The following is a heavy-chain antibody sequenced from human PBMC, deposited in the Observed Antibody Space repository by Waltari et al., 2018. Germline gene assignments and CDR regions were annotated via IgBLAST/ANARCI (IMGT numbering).Heavy chain of an antibody. V-gene: IGHV4-59*01. CDR2: IYYSGST. Sequence: QVQLQESGPGLVKPSETLSLTCTVSGGSISSYYWSWIRQPPGKGLEWIGYIYYSGSTNYNPSLKSRVTISVETSKNQFSLKLSSVTAADTAVYYCARDKEGVGSSWLNDAFDIWGQGTMVTVSS. D-gene: IGHD6-13*01. CDR3: ARDKEGVGSSWLNDAFDI. CDR1: GGSISSYY. J-gene: IGHJ3*02.